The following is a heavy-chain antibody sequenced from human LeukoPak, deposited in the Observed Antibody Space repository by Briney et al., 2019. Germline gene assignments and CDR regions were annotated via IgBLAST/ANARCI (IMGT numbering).Heavy chain of an antibody. J-gene: IGHJ3*02. CDR1: GGSISSYY. V-gene: IGHV4-59*08. CDR2: IYYSGNT. Sequence: SETLSLTCTVSGGSISSYYWSWIRQPPGKGLEWIGYIYYSGNTNYNPSLKSRVTISVDTSKNQFSLKLSSVTAADTAVYYCARRGAYYYDSSGYYSRGAFDIWGQGTMVTVSS. CDR3: ARRGAYYYDSSGYYSRGAFDI. D-gene: IGHD3-22*01.